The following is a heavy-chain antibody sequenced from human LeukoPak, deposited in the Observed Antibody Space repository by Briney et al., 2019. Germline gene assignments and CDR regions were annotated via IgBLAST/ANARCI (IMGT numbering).Heavy chain of an antibody. J-gene: IGHJ4*02. CDR2: IYYSAST. CDR1: GGSTSSGGYC. Sequence: SQTLSLTCTLSGGSTSSGGYCWGCIRPPPGEGLEWIGYIYYSASTYYNPSLKSRVTISVDTSKIQFSLKLSSVTSADTAVYYCARDAPDYGDYGLRYWGQGTLVTVSS. D-gene: IGHD4-17*01. CDR3: ARDAPDYGDYGLRY. V-gene: IGHV4-31*03.